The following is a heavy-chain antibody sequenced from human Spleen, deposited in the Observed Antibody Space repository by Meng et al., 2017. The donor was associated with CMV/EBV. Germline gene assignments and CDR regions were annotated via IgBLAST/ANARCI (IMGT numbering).Heavy chain of an antibody. Sequence: CKASGGTFSSYAIRWVRQAPGQGLEWMGGINPLFGTTNYAQKFQGRVTITTDESTSTAYMELSSLRSDDTAVYYCAGGRSSWNHYFDDWGQGTLVTVSS. CDR2: INPLFGTT. J-gene: IGHJ4*02. V-gene: IGHV1-69*05. CDR3: AGGRSSWNHYFDD. D-gene: IGHD6-13*01. CDR1: GGTFSSYA.